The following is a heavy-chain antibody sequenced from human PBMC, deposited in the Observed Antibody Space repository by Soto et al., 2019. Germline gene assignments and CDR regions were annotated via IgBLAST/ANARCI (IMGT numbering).Heavy chain of an antibody. V-gene: IGHV3-48*03. D-gene: IGHD3-16*01. CDR2: ISSSSSYI. CDR3: ARVRVERIMITFGAKEPYYFDY. CDR1: GFTFSSYE. J-gene: IGHJ4*02. Sequence: ESGGGLVQPGGSLRLSCAASGFTFSSYEMNWVRQAPGKGLEWVSYISSSSSYIYYADSVKGRFTISRDNAKNSLYLQMNSLRAEDTAVYYCARVRVERIMITFGAKEPYYFDYWGQGTLVTVSS.